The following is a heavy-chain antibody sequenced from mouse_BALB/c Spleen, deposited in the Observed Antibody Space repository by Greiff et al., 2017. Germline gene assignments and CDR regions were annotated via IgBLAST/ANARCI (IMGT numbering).Heavy chain of an antibody. J-gene: IGHJ1*01. V-gene: IGHV1S137*01. CDR2: ISTYYGDA. CDR1: GYTFTDYA. Sequence: LQESGAELVRPGVSVKISCKGSGYTFTDYAMHWVKQSHAKSLEWIGVISTYYGDASYNQKFKGKATMTVDKSSSTAYMELARLTSEDSAIYYCARDQCITKGYFDVWGAGTTVTVSS. D-gene: IGHD1-2*01. CDR3: ARDQCITKGYFDV.